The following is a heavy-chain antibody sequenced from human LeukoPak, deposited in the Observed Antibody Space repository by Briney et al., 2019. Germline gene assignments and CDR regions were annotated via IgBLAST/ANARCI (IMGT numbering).Heavy chain of an antibody. CDR1: GGSFSGYY. Sequence: KPSETLSLTCAVYGGSFSGYYWSWIRQPPGKGLEWIGEINHSGSTNYNPSLKSRVTISVDTSKNQFSLKLSSVTAADTAVYYCARDDSGNSLQLRYWGQGTLVTVSS. V-gene: IGHV4-34*01. J-gene: IGHJ4*02. CDR3: ARDDSGNSLQLRY. CDR2: INHSGST. D-gene: IGHD4-23*01.